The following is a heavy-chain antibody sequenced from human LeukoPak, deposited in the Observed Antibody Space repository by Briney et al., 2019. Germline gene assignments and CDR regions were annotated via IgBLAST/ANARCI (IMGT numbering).Heavy chain of an antibody. CDR2: ISSSGSTI. CDR1: GFTFSDYY. CDR3: AREEVTAGPYNWFDP. Sequence: GGSLRPSCAASGFTFSDYYMSGIRQAPGKGLEWVSYISSSGSTIYYADSVKGRFTISRDNANNSLYLQMNSLRAEDTAVYYCAREEVTAGPYNWFDPWGQGTLVTVSS. V-gene: IGHV3-11*01. J-gene: IGHJ5*02. D-gene: IGHD1-1*01.